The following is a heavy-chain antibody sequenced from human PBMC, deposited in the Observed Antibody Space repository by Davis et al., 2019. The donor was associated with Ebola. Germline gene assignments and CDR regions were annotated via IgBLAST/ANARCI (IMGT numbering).Heavy chain of an antibody. D-gene: IGHD3-10*01. CDR1: GFPFLDYA. J-gene: IGHJ4*02. CDR3: AKDVDTMVRGVVV. Sequence: GESLKISCAASGFPFLDYAMNWVRQAPGKGLEWVSGITGSGQRTYYADSVKGRFTISRDNSKSTLSLNMNSLRVEDTAVYYCAKDVDTMVRGVVVWGQGTLVTVSS. V-gene: IGHV3-23*01. CDR2: ITGSGQRT.